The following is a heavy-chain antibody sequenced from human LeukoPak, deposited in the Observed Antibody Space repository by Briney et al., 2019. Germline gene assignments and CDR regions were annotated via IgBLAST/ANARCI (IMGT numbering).Heavy chain of an antibody. J-gene: IGHJ4*02. CDR2: ISSSSSTI. D-gene: IGHD2-8*01. CDR3: ARESVNIVLMVYALDY. V-gene: IGHV3-48*04. Sequence: GGSLRLSCAASGFTFSSYSMNWVRQAPGKGLEWVSYISSSSSTIYYADSVKGRFTISRDNAKNSLYLQMNSLRAEDTAVYYCARESVNIVLMVYALDYWGQGTLVTVSS. CDR1: GFTFSSYS.